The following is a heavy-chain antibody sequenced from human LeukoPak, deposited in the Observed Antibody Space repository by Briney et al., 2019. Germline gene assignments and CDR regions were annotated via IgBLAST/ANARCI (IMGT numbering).Heavy chain of an antibody. V-gene: IGHV4-4*07. CDR3: ARLESELSVGYNWFDP. Sequence: PSETLSLTCTVSGGSISSYYWSWIRKPAGKGLEWIGRIYTSGSTNYNPSLKSRVTMSVDTSKNQFSLKLSSVTAADTAVYYCARLESELSVGYNWFDPWGQGTLVTVSS. D-gene: IGHD1-14*01. CDR1: GGSISSYY. J-gene: IGHJ5*02. CDR2: IYTSGST.